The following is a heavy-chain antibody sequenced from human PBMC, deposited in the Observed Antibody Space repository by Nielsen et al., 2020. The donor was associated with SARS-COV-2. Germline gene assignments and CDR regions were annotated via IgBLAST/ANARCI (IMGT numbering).Heavy chain of an antibody. CDR3: ARDRLSLGIVATIGAFDI. D-gene: IGHD5-12*01. Sequence: WIRQPPGKGLEWIGYIYYSGSTYYNPSLKSRVTISVDTSKNQFSLKLSSVTAADTAVYYCARDRLSLGIVATIGAFDIWGQGTMVNVSS. CDR2: IYYSGST. V-gene: IGHV4-31*02. J-gene: IGHJ3*02.